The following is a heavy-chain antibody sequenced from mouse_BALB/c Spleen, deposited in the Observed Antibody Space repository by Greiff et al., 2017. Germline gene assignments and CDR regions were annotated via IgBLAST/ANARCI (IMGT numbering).Heavy chain of an antibody. Sequence: VQLKESGPELVKPGASVKVSCKASGYAFTIYNMYWVKQSHGKSLEWIGYIDPYNGGTSYNQKFKGKATLTVDKSSSTAYMHLNSLTSEDSAVYYCARWSGNYLYAMDYWGQGTSVTVSS. D-gene: IGHD2-1*01. J-gene: IGHJ4*01. CDR3: ARWSGNYLYAMDY. CDR2: IDPYNGGT. CDR1: GYAFTIYN. V-gene: IGHV1S135*01.